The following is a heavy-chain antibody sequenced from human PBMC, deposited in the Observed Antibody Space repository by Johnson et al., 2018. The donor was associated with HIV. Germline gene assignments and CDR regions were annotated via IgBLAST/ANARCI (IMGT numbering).Heavy chain of an antibody. CDR1: GFTFSTYA. J-gene: IGHJ3*02. Sequence: QVQLVESGGGVVQPGGSLRLSCAASGFTFSTYAMHWVRQAPGKGLEWVAFIRYDGSNKYYADSVKGRFTISRDNSKNTLYLQMNSLRDEDTAVYCCARPYILLQLVSAFDIWGQGTMVTVSS. D-gene: IGHD6-6*01. V-gene: IGHV3-30*02. CDR2: IRYDGSNK. CDR3: ARPYILLQLVSAFDI.